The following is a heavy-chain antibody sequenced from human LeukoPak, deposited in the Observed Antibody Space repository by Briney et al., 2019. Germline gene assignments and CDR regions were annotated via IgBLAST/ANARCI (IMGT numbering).Heavy chain of an antibody. D-gene: IGHD3-9*01. CDR1: GYSFSRYG. CDR2: TSTYKGNT. Sequence: ASVKVSCKASGYSFSRYGLTWVRQAPGQGLEWMGWTSTYKGNTNYAQKFQGRVTMTTDTSTSTAYMELRGLRSDDTAMYFCARDFDTLTGYDSPTYYFDCWGQGTLVTVSS. CDR3: ARDFDTLTGYDSPTYYFDC. J-gene: IGHJ4*02. V-gene: IGHV1-18*01.